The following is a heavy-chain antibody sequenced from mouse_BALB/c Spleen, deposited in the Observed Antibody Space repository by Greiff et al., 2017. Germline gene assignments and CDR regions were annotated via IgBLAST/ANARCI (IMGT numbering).Heavy chain of an antibody. CDR2: IWTGGGT. J-gene: IGHJ1*01. CDR3: VRDKIYYYGSTWYFDV. CDR1: GFSLTSYD. V-gene: IGHV2-9-2*01. Sequence: VQLQESGPGLVAPSQSLSITCTVSGFSLTSYDISWIRQPPGKGLEWLGVIWTGGGTNYNSAFMSRLSISKDNSKSQVFLKMNSLQTDDTAIYYCVRDKIYYYGSTWYFDVWGAGTTVTVSS. D-gene: IGHD1-1*01.